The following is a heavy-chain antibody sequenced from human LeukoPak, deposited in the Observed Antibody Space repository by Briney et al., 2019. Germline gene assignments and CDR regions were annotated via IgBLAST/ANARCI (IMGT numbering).Heavy chain of an antibody. Sequence: PSETLSLTCTVSGGSISSYYWSWIRQPPGKGLEWIGYIYYGGSTNYNPSLKSRVTISVDTSKNQFSLKLSSVTAADTAVYYCARDDRLGYCSGGSCRGFDPWGQGTLVTVS. D-gene: IGHD2-15*01. CDR1: GGSISSYY. V-gene: IGHV4-59*01. J-gene: IGHJ5*02. CDR2: IYYGGST. CDR3: ARDDRLGYCSGGSCRGFDP.